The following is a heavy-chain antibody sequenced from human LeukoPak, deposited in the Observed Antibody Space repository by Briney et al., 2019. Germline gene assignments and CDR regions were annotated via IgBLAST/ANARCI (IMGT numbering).Heavy chain of an antibody. CDR2: ISAYNGNT. CDR1: GGTFSSYA. V-gene: IGHV1-18*01. Sequence: ASVKVSCKASGGTFSSYAISWVRQAPGQGLEWMGWISAYNGNTNYAQKLQGRVTMTTDTSTSTAYMELRSLRSDDTAVYYCARDSFSSGWYGGDFDYWGQGTLVTVSS. CDR3: ARDSFSSGWYGGDFDY. J-gene: IGHJ4*02. D-gene: IGHD6-19*01.